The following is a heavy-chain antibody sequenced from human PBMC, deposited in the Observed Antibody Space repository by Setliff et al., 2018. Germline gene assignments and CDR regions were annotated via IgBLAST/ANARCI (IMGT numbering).Heavy chain of an antibody. Sequence: LSLTCAVSGYSISSDSYWGWIRQPPGKGLEWIASIYHTGSTYYNPSLKSRITMSVDTSKNQFSLKLTSVTAADTAVYYCAGTGSARWYVPDYWGQGTLVTVSS. V-gene: IGHV4-38-2*01. CDR1: GYSISSDSY. CDR3: AGTGSARWYVPDY. J-gene: IGHJ4*02. CDR2: IYHTGST. D-gene: IGHD2-2*01.